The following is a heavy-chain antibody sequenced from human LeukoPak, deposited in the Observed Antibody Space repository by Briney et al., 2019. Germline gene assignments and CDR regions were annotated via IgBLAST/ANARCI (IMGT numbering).Heavy chain of an antibody. D-gene: IGHD5-24*01. J-gene: IGHJ4*02. CDR1: GFTFSSYA. CDR2: IYSGGST. V-gene: IGHV3-66*01. CDR3: ARGKIGDGYNY. Sequence: GGSLRLSCAASGFTFSSYAMSWVRQAPGKGLEWVPVIYSGGSTYYADSVKGRFTISRDNSKNTLYLQMNSLRAEDTAVYYCARGKIGDGYNYWGQGTLVTVSS.